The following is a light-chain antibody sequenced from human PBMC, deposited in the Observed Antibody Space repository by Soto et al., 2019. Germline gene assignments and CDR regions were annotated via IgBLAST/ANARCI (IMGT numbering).Light chain of an antibody. CDR3: AAWDDTLNGYV. V-gene: IGLV1-44*01. CDR2: NNN. J-gene: IGLJ1*01. CDR1: SSNIGSNG. Sequence: QSVLTQSPSASGTPGQRVTISCSGSSSNIGSNGANWYQHLPGTAPKLLIYNNNQRPSGVPDRFSGSKSGTSASLAISGLQSGDEADYHCAAWDDTLNGYVFAIGTKVTVL.